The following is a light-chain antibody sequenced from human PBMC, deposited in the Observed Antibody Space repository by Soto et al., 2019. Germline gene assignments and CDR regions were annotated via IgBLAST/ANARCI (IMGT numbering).Light chain of an antibody. CDR3: KQYGSSPVT. CDR1: QSVSSSY. V-gene: IGKV3-20*01. J-gene: IGKJ2*01. CDR2: GAS. Sequence: EIVLTQSPGTLSLSPGERATLSCRASQSVSSSYLAWYQQKPGQAPRLLIYGASSRATGIPDRFSGSGSGTEFTLTISRLETEDFAVYYCKQYGSSPVTFGQGTKLEIK.